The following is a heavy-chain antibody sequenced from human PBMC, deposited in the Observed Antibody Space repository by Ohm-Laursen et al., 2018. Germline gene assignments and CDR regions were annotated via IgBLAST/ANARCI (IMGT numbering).Heavy chain of an antibody. CDR1: GGSSSSYY. J-gene: IGHJ4*02. V-gene: IGHV4-59*08. CDR2: IYDSGST. Sequence: SETLSLTCSVSGGSSSSYYWSWIRQPPGKGLEWIGYIYDSGSTNYHPSLKSRVTISEDTSKNQFSLQLRFVTAADTAVYHCAGAPNLYYFDYWGQGTLVTVSS. D-gene: IGHD1-26*01. CDR3: AGAPNLYYFDY.